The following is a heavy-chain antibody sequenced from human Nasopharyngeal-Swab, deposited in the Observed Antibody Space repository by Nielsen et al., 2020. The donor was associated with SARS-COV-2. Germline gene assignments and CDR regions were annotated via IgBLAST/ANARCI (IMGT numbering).Heavy chain of an antibody. Sequence: WVRQAPGQGLEWMGGIIPIFGTANYAQKFQGRVTITADESTSTAYMELSSLRSEDTAVYYCARDIYGAYVGYWGQGTLVTVSS. CDR3: ARDIYGAYVGY. CDR2: IIPIFGTA. V-gene: IGHV1-69*01. J-gene: IGHJ4*02. D-gene: IGHD4-17*01.